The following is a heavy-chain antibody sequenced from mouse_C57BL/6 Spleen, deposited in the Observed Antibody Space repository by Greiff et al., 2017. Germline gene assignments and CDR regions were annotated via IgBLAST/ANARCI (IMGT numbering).Heavy chain of an antibody. Sequence: EVMLVESEGGLVQPGSSMKLSCTASGFTFSDYYMAWVRQVPEKGLEWVANINYDGSSTYYLDSLKSRFIISRDNAKNILYLQMSSLKSEDTATYYCARDPITTVVAEGYFDVWGTGTTVTVSS. D-gene: IGHD1-1*01. CDR1: GFTFSDYY. J-gene: IGHJ1*03. CDR3: ARDPITTVVAEGYFDV. CDR2: INYDGSST. V-gene: IGHV5-16*01.